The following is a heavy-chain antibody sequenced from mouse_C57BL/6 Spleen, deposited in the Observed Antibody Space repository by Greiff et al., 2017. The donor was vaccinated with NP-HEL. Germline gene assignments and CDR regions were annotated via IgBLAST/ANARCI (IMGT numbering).Heavy chain of an antibody. V-gene: IGHV1-82*01. CDR2: IYPGDGDT. CDR1: GYALSSSW. D-gene: IGHD1-1*01. CDR3: ARYYGSSYAFAY. J-gene: IGHJ3*01. Sequence: VQLQQSGPELVKPGASVKISCKASGYALSSSWMNWVKQRPGKGLEWIGRIYPGDGDTNYNGKFKGKATLTADKSSSTAYMQLSSLTSEDSAVYFCARYYGSSYAFAYWGQGTLVTVSA.